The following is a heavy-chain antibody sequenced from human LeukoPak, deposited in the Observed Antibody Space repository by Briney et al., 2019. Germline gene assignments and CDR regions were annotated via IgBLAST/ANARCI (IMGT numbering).Heavy chain of an antibody. CDR3: ARDSGSSYYYYMDV. J-gene: IGHJ6*03. CDR2: INPNSGGT. V-gene: IGHV1-2*02. Sequence: APVKVSCKASGYTFTGYYMHWVRQAPGQGLEWMGWINPNSGGTNYAQKFQGRVTMTRDTSISTAYMELSRLRSDDTAVYYCARDSGSSYYYYMDVWGKGTTVTVSS. CDR1: GYTFTGYY. D-gene: IGHD1-26*01.